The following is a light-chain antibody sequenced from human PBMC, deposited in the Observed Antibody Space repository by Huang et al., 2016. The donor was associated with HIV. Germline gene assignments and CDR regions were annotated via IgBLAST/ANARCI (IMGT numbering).Light chain of an antibody. CDR2: SAS. CDR3: QQGYSALIT. V-gene: IGKV1-39*01. J-gene: IGKJ5*01. Sequence: DILLTQSPSSLSASVGDRVTLTCRASQNINTYLNLYQQKSGKATNPLIHSASTLQTGVPSRFIGSGSGTDFTLTVNSLQPEDSATYYCQQGYSALITFGQGTRL. CDR1: QNINTY.